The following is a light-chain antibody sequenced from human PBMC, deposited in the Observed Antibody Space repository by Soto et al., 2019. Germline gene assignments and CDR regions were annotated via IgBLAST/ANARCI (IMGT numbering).Light chain of an antibody. CDR1: SSDVGNYKY. J-gene: IGLJ1*01. V-gene: IGLV2-14*01. Sequence: QSVLTQPASVSGSPGQSITISCTGTSSDVGNYKYVSWYQQHPGKAPKLMVYEVSNRPSGVSNRFSGSKSGNTAFLTISGLQAEDETDYYCFSYTSSGTYGFGTGTKVTVL. CDR2: EVS. CDR3: FSYTSSGTYG.